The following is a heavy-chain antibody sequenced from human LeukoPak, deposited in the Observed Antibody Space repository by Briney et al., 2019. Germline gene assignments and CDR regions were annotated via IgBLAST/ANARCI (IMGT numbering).Heavy chain of an antibody. CDR1: GGSISSSSYY. D-gene: IGHD3-9*01. V-gene: IGHV4-39*01. J-gene: IGHJ5*02. CDR3: ARQGILTGYPPRFDP. CDR2: IYYSGST. Sequence: SETLSLTCTVSGGSISSSSYYWGWIRQPPGKGLEWIGSIYYSGSTYYNPSLKSRVTISVDTSKNQFSLKLSSVTAADTAVYYCARQGILTGYPPRFDPWGQGTLVTVSS.